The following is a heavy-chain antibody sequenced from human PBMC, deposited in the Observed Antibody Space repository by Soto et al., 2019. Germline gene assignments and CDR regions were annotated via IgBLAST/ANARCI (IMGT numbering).Heavy chain of an antibody. J-gene: IGHJ4*02. V-gene: IGHV3-33*01. CDR1: GFTFSSYG. D-gene: IGHD1-26*01. Sequence: GGSLRLSCAASGFTFSSYGMHWVRQAPGKGLEWVAVIWYDGSNKYYADSVKGRFTISRDNSKNTLYLQMNSLRAEDTAVYYCARDPFSYSGSYYWFDYWGQGTLVTVSS. CDR2: IWYDGSNK. CDR3: ARDPFSYSGSYYWFDY.